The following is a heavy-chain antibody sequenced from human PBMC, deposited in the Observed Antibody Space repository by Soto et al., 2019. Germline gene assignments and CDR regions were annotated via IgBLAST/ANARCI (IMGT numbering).Heavy chain of an antibody. J-gene: IGHJ4*02. CDR1: GGTFSSYA. V-gene: IGHV1-69*13. Sequence: SVKVSCKASGGTFSSYAISWVRQAPGQGLEWMGGIIPIFGTANYAQKFQGRVTITADESTSTAYMELSSLRSEDTAVYYCAGMVRGVIITGPLDYWGQGTLVTVSS. D-gene: IGHD3-10*01. CDR2: IIPIFGTA. CDR3: AGMVRGVIITGPLDY.